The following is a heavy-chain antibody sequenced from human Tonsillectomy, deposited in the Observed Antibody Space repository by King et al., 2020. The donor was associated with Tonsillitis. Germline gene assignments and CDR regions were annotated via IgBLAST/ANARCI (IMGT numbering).Heavy chain of an antibody. Sequence: QLQESGPGLVKPSETLSLTCTVSGGSISSSSSYWVWIRQPPGKGLEWIGTIYYSGSTYYNPSLKSRVTISVDTSKNQFSLKLGSVTAADTAVYYCARAYYDILTGYPTENWFDPWGQGTLVSVSS. CDR1: GGSISSSSSY. V-gene: IGHV4-39*01. J-gene: IGHJ5*02. D-gene: IGHD3-9*01. CDR3: ARAYYDILTGYPTENWFDP. CDR2: IYYSGST.